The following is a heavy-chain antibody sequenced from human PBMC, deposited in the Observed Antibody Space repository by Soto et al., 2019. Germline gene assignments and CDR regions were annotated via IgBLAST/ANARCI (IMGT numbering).Heavy chain of an antibody. Sequence: PGGSLRLSCAASGFTFDDYGMSWVRQAPGKGLEWVSGINWNGGSTGYADSVKGRFTISRDNAKNSLYLQMNSLRAEDTALYYCAREGGYCSSTSCGPFDYWGQGTLVTVSS. D-gene: IGHD2-2*01. V-gene: IGHV3-20*04. CDR2: INWNGGST. CDR1: GFTFDDYG. J-gene: IGHJ4*02. CDR3: AREGGYCSSTSCGPFDY.